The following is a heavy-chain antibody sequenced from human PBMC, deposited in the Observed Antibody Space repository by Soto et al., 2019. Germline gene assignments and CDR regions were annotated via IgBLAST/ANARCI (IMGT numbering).Heavy chain of an antibody. CDR2: ISAYNGNT. CDR1: GYTFTSYG. D-gene: IGHD3-10*01. V-gene: IGHV1-18*01. CDR3: ATAMPTYYYGSGSYYNARVALGAFDI. J-gene: IGHJ3*02. Sequence: ASVKVSCKASGYTFTSYGISWVRQAPGQGLEWMGWISAYNGNTNYAQKLQGRVTMTTDASTSTAYMELRSLRSDDTAVYYCATAMPTYYYGSGSYYNARVALGAFDIWGQGTMVTVSS.